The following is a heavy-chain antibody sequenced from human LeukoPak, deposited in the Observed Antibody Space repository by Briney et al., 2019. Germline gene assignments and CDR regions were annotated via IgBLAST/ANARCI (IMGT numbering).Heavy chain of an antibody. Sequence: GGSPRLSCAASGFTFDYSAMTWVRQAPEKGLEWVSTINTGDITFYANSVKGRFTISRDNSKNALFLQMNSLRAEDTAIYYCVKGGFTYYDDWGQGTLVTVSS. CDR2: INTGDIT. V-gene: IGHV3-23*01. J-gene: IGHJ4*02. CDR1: GFTFDYSA. D-gene: IGHD3-22*01. CDR3: VKGGFTYYDD.